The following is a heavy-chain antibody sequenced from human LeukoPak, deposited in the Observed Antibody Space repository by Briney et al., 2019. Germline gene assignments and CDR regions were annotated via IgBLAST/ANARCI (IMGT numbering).Heavy chain of an antibody. J-gene: IGHJ5*02. CDR1: GGSFSGYY. Sequence: SETLSLTCAVYGGSFSGYYWSWIRQPPGKGLEWIGSIYYSGSTYYNPSLKSRVTISVDTSKNQFSLKLSSVTAADTAVYCARGDYYDSNTVWFDPWGQGTLVTVSS. D-gene: IGHD3-22*01. CDR2: IYYSGST. CDR3: ARGDYYDSNTVWFDP. V-gene: IGHV4-34*01.